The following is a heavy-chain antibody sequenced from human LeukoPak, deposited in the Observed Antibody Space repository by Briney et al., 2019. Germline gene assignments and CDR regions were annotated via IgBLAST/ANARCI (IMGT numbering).Heavy chain of an antibody. CDR1: GYTFTSYD. J-gene: IGHJ4*02. D-gene: IGHD5-18*01. V-gene: IGHV1-8*01. Sequence: ASVKVSCTASGYTFTSYDINWVRQATGQGLEWMGWMNPNSGNTGYAQKFQGRVTMTRNTSISTAYMELSSLRSEDTAVYYCARADQWIQAYDYWGQGTLVTVSS. CDR2: MNPNSGNT. CDR3: ARADQWIQAYDY.